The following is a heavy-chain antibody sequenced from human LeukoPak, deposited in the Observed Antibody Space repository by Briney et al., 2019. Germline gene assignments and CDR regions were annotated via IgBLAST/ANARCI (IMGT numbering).Heavy chain of an antibody. CDR3: ARAGGDFPYYFDY. CDR2: IYYSGST. J-gene: IGHJ4*02. D-gene: IGHD4-17*01. V-gene: IGHV4-30-4*01. Sequence: TSETLSLTCTVSGGSISSGGYYWSWIRQPPGKGLEWIGYIYYSGSTYYNPSLKSRVTISVDTSKNQFSLKLSSVTAADTAVYYCARAGGDFPYYFDYWGQGTLVTVSS. CDR1: GGSISSGGYY.